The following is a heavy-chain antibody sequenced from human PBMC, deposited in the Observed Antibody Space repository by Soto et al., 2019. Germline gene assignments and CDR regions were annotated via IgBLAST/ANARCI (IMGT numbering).Heavy chain of an antibody. Sequence: QVHLQQWGAGLLKPSETLSLTCAVSGGSLSGYYWSWIRQPPGRGLEWIGEINHGGGTNYNPSLKSRVTISVDPSKYQFSLKLTSVSAADSAVYFCARALLLDSDYWGQGALVTVSS. V-gene: IGHV4-34*01. CDR2: INHGGGT. CDR3: ARALLLDSDY. J-gene: IGHJ4*02. D-gene: IGHD1-26*01. CDR1: GGSLSGYY.